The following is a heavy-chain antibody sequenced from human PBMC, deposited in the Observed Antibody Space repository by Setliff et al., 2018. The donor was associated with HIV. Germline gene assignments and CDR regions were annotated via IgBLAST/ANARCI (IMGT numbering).Heavy chain of an antibody. CDR3: ARWGSGSYERVFDY. CDR2: VKQDGTET. D-gene: IGHD1-26*01. J-gene: IGHJ4*02. V-gene: IGHV3-7*01. CDR1: GFTSDDYA. Sequence: PGGSLRLSCAASGFTSDDYAMHWVRQAPGKGLESVANVKQDGTETLYVDSVKGRFTISRDNANNLVYLQMNSLRVEDTAVYFCARWGSGSYERVFDYWGQGMLVTVSS.